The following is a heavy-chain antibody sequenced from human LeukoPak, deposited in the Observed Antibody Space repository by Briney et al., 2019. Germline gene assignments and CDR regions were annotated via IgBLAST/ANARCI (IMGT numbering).Heavy chain of an antibody. CDR2: IYYSGST. CDR1: GGSINSSSYY. V-gene: IGHV4-39*01. CDR3: ARTLLRLKGFDP. D-gene: IGHD3-3*01. J-gene: IGHJ5*02. Sequence: PSETLSLTCTVSGGSINSSSYYWGWIRQPPGKGLEWIGSIYYSGSTYYNPSLKSRVTISVDTSKNQFSLKLSSVTAADTAVYYCARTLLRLKGFDPWGQGTLVTVSS.